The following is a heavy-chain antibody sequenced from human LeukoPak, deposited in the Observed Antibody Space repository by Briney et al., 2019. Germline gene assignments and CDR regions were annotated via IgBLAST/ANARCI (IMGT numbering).Heavy chain of an antibody. J-gene: IGHJ4*02. CDR3: ARDGRSSWYGSDY. D-gene: IGHD6-13*01. Sequence: ASVKVSCKASGYTFTAYYIHWVRQAPGQGLEWMGWINANSGGTNYAQSFQDRVTMTRDTSISTAYMELSRLRSDDTAVYYCARDGRSSWYGSDYWGQGTLVTVSS. CDR1: GYTFTAYY. V-gene: IGHV1-2*02. CDR2: INANSGGT.